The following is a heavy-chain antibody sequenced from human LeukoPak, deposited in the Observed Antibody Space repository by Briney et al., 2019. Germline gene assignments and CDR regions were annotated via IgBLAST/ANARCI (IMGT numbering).Heavy chain of an antibody. D-gene: IGHD5-12*01. CDR3: AKNFGVVANRYYFDY. J-gene: IGHJ4*02. CDR1: GFTFSSYG. V-gene: IGHV3-30*18. CDR2: ISYDGSNK. Sequence: PGGSLRLSCAASGFTFSSYGMHWVRQAPGKGLEWVAVISYDGSNKYYADSVKGRFTISRDNSKNTLYLQMNSLRAEDTAVYYCAKNFGVVANRYYFDYWGQGTLVTVSS.